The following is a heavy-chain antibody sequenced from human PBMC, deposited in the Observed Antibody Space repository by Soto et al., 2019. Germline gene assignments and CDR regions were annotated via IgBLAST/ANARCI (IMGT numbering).Heavy chain of an antibody. Sequence: GESLKISCKGSGYSFTSYWIGWVRQMPGKGLEWMGIIYPGDSDTRYSPSFQGQVTISADKSISTAYLQWSSLKASDTAMYYCAGAARHYYDSSGFDYWGQGTLVTVSS. CDR2: IYPGDSDT. CDR1: GYSFTSYW. D-gene: IGHD3-22*01. V-gene: IGHV5-51*01. J-gene: IGHJ4*02. CDR3: AGAARHYYDSSGFDY.